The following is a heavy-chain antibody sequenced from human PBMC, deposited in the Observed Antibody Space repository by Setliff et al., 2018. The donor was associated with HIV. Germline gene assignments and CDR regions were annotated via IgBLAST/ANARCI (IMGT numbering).Heavy chain of an antibody. J-gene: IGHJ4*02. CDR1: GGSISSGTYY. CDR3: ARDPTGGAARFDY. V-gene: IGHV4-61*02. D-gene: IGHD6-6*01. Sequence: SETLSLTCTVSGGSISSGTYYWSWIRQPAGKGLEWIGRIHTSGSTNYNPSLKSRVTISVDTSKNQFSLKLSSVTAADTAVYYCARDPTGGAARFDYWGQGTLVTVS. CDR2: IHTSGST.